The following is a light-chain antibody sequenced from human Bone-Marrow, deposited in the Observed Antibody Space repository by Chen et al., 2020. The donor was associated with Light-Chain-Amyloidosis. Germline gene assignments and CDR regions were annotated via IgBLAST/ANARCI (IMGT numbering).Light chain of an antibody. Sequence: QSALTQPASGSGAPGQALTISCTGTGRDVGNYNLVSWYQQHPGKAPKLMIYAVTKRPSGVSNRFSGSKSGHTASLTISGLQAEDEADYHCCSYAGSSTWVFGGGTKLTVL. CDR2: AVT. CDR3: CSYAGSSTWV. CDR1: GRDVGNYNL. V-gene: IGLV2-23*02. J-gene: IGLJ3*02.